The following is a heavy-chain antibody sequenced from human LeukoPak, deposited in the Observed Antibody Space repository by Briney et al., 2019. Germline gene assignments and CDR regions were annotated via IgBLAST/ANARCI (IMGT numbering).Heavy chain of an antibody. D-gene: IGHD3-3*01. CDR3: ARASPYYDFWSSDY. Sequence: ASVKVSCKASGGTFSSYAISWVRQAPGQGLEWMGWISAYNGNTNYAQKLQGRVTMTTDTSTSTAYMELRSLRSDDTAVYYCARASPYYDFWSSDYWGQGTLVTVSS. CDR2: ISAYNGNT. J-gene: IGHJ4*02. V-gene: IGHV1-18*01. CDR1: GGTFSSYA.